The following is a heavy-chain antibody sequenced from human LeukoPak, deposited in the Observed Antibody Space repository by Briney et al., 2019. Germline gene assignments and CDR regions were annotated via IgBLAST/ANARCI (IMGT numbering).Heavy chain of an antibody. CDR2: MSYDGSDK. J-gene: IGHJ4*02. CDR1: GFTFSSYA. V-gene: IGHV3-30*04. D-gene: IGHD3-22*01. CDR3: AKDYYDSTGYPYFDY. Sequence: GGSLRLSCAASGFTFSSYAMHWVRQAPGKGLEWVAFMSYDGSDKYYADSVKGRFTISRDTSKNTLYLQMNSLRAEDTAVYFCAKDYYDSTGYPYFDYWGQGTLVTVSS.